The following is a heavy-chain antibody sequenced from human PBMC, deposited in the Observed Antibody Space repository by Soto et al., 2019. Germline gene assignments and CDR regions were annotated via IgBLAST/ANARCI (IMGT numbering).Heavy chain of an antibody. CDR1: GFIHTTYD. V-gene: IGHV3-30-3*01. J-gene: IGHJ5*02. CDR3: SRGIKGGLDP. Sequence: GGSLRLSCAASGFIHTTYDMHWVRQAPGKGLEWLAVISRDGVSKYYADSVKGRFTISRDNSRNTLDLQMNSLRIEDTAVYYCSRGIKGGLDPWGQGTPVTVSS. CDR2: ISRDGVSK.